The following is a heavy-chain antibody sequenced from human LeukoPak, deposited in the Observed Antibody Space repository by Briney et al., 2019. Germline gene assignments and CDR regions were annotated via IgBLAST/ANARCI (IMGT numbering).Heavy chain of an antibody. J-gene: IGHJ5*02. D-gene: IGHD6-13*01. CDR2: INPNSGGT. CDR1: GYTFTGYY. Sequence: ASVKVSCKASGYTFTGYYMHWVRQAPGQGLEWMGWINPNSGGTNYAQKLQGRVTMTTDTSTSTAYMELRSLRSDDTAVYYCAREFAAAAGKGGSWFDPWGQGTLVTVSS. V-gene: IGHV1-2*02. CDR3: AREFAAAAGKGGSWFDP.